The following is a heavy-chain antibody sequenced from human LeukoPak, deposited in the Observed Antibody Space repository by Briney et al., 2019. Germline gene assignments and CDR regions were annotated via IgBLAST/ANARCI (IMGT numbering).Heavy chain of an antibody. V-gene: IGHV1-2*06. Sequence: ASVKVSCKASGYTFTGYYMHWVRQAPGQGLEWMGRINPNSGGTNYAQKFQGRVTMTRDTSISTAYMELSRLRSDDTAVYYCARMLYYDFWSGYYGPDAFDIWGQGTMVTVYS. CDR2: INPNSGGT. J-gene: IGHJ3*02. CDR1: GYTFTGYY. CDR3: ARMLYYDFWSGYYGPDAFDI. D-gene: IGHD3-3*01.